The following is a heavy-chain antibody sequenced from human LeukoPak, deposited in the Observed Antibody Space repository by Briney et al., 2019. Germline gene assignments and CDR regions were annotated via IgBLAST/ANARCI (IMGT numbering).Heavy chain of an antibody. CDR2: INPNSGGT. J-gene: IGHJ4*02. CDR3: ARDPGGTTGITDY. Sequence: ASVTVSCKASGYTFTGYYMHWVRQAPGQGLEWMGWINPNSGGTNYAQKFQGRVTMTRDTSISTAYMELSRLRSDDTAVYYCARDPGGTTGITDYWGQGTLVTVSS. V-gene: IGHV1-2*02. D-gene: IGHD1-1*01. CDR1: GYTFTGYY.